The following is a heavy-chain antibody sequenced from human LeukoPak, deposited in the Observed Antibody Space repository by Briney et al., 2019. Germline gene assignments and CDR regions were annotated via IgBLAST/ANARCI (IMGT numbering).Heavy chain of an antibody. D-gene: IGHD4-17*01. CDR1: GGSISSYY. CDR3: ARDGTTGGYYYYYYYMDV. V-gene: IGHV4-59*12. J-gene: IGHJ6*03. CDR2: IYYSGST. Sequence: SETLSLTCTVSGGSISSYYWSWIRQPPGKGLEWIGYIYYSGSTNYNPSLKSRVTISVDTSKNQFSLKLSSVTAADTAVYYCARDGTTGGYYYYYYYMDVWGKGTTVTVSS.